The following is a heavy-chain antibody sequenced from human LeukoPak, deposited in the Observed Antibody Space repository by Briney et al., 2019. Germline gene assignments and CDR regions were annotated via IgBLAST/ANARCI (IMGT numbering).Heavy chain of an antibody. V-gene: IGHV4-31*03. D-gene: IGHD3-10*01. J-gene: IGHJ4*02. CDR1: GGSISSGGYY. Sequence: SETLSLTCTVSGGSISSGGYYWSWIRQHPGKGLEWIGYIYYSGSTYYNPSLKSRVTISVDTSKNQFSLKLSSVTAAGTAVYYCARDTTTWFGESYFDYWGQGTLVTVSS. CDR3: ARDTTTWFGESYFDY. CDR2: IYYSGST.